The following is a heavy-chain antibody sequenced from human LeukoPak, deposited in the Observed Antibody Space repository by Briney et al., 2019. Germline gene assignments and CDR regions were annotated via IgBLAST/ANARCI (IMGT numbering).Heavy chain of an antibody. J-gene: IGHJ6*03. CDR1: GFPFSNYS. D-gene: IGHD2-2*01. CDR3: ARVAYCSSTSCYFYYYYMDV. Sequence: GGSLRLSCAASGFPFSNYSMNWVRQAPGKGLEWVSYISTSSSTIYYEDSVKRRFTISRDNAKNSLYLQMNLLRAEDTAVCNCARVAYCSSTSCYFYYYYMDVWGKGTTVTVSS. V-gene: IGHV3-48*01. CDR2: ISTSSSTI.